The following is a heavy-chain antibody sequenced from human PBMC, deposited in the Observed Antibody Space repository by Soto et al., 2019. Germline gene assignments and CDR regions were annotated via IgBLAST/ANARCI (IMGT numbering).Heavy chain of an antibody. V-gene: IGHV4-59*08. D-gene: IGHD6-13*01. CDR2: IYYSGST. Sequence: QVQLQESGPGLVKPSETLSLTCTVSGGSISSYYWSWIRQPPGKGLEWIGYIYYSGSTNYNPSLKIRITISVDTSKNQFSLKLSSVTAADTAVYYCARRRDSSPLGRNWFDPWGQGTLVTVSS. J-gene: IGHJ5*02. CDR1: GGSISSYY. CDR3: ARRRDSSPLGRNWFDP.